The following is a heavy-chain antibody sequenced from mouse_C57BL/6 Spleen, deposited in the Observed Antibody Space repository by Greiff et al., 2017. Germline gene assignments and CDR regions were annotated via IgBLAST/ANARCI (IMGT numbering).Heavy chain of an antibody. D-gene: IGHD3-2*02. Sequence: EVKLMESGAGLVKPGGSLKLSCAASGFTFSSYAMSWVRQTPEKRLEWVAYISSGGDYIYYADTVKGRFTISKDNARNTLYLQMSMLKSEDTAMYYCTKDGTAQAPFAYWGKGTLVTVSA. CDR3: TKDGTAQAPFAY. J-gene: IGHJ3*01. CDR1: GFTFSSYA. CDR2: ISSGGDYI. V-gene: IGHV5-9-1*02.